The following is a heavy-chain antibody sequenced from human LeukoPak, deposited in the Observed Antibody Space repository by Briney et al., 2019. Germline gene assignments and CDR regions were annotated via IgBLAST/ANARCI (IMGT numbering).Heavy chain of an antibody. Sequence: GGSLRLSCVASGFSFRNFAIHWVRQAPGKGLGCVSVINTDGRITYYADSVKGRFTISRDNSKNTVYLQMGSLRGEDMAVYYCTRDGGSFCDFDYWGQGALVTVSS. CDR1: GFSFRNFA. D-gene: IGHD1-26*01. CDR3: TRDGGSFCDFDY. J-gene: IGHJ4*02. CDR2: INTDGRIT. V-gene: IGHV3-64*02.